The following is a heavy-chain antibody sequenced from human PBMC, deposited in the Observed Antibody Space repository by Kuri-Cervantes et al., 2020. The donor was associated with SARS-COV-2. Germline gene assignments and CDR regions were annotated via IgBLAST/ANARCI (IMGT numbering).Heavy chain of an antibody. CDR2: VHSSGST. D-gene: IGHD3-9*01. CDR3: ARSQVVRHLDWSYELSYRYYMDV. V-gene: IGHV4-61*08. CDR1: RFSINSHGSISSNF. J-gene: IGHJ6*04. Sequence: SETLSLTCSVSRFSINSHGSISSNFWTWIRQPRGRGLEWIGDVHSSGSTNYNPSLDSRVTISTDTSKNQFYLRLNSVTAADTAVYFCARSQVVRHLDWSYELSYRYYMDVWGKGTTVTVSS.